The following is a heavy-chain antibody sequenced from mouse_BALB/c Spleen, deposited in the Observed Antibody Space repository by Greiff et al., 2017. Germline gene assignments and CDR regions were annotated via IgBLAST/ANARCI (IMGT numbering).Heavy chain of an antibody. D-gene: IGHD2-3*01. V-gene: IGHV1-69*01. J-gene: IGHJ2*01. CDR2: IDTSDSYT. Sequence: QVQLQQSGAELVMPGASVKMSCKASGYTFTDYWMHWVKQRPGQGLEWIGAIDTSDSYTSYNQKFKGKATLTVDESSSTAYMQLSSLTSEDSAVYYCARGQRNGYFFDYWGQGTTLTVSS. CDR1: GYTFTDYW. CDR3: ARGQRNGYFFDY.